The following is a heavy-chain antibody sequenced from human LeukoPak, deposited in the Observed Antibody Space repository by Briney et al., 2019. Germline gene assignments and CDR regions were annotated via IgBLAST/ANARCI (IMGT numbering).Heavy chain of an antibody. CDR2: INQDGSQK. CDR1: GFTFSSYW. CDR3: ARDWFDGDYDRFDY. J-gene: IGHJ4*02. D-gene: IGHD4-17*01. V-gene: IGHV3-7*03. Sequence: GGSLRLSCAVSGFTFSSYWMSWFRQAPGKGLEWVANINQDGSQKFSVDSVKGRFTISRDNAKNSLSLQMNSLRVEDTAVYYCARDWFDGDYDRFDYWGQGSLVTVSS.